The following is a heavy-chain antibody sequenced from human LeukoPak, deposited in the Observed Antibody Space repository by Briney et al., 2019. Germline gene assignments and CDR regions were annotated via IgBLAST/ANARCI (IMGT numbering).Heavy chain of an antibody. D-gene: IGHD6-19*01. V-gene: IGHV3-48*03. Sequence: GGSLRLSCAASGFTFSSYEMNWVRQAPGKGLEWVSYITSSGSSMYYADSVKGRFTISRDNSKNTLYLQMNSLRAEDTAVYYCAKGLEAGQVGYYYYYYMDVWGKGTTVTISS. J-gene: IGHJ6*03. CDR3: AKGLEAGQVGYYYYYYMDV. CDR2: ITSSGSSM. CDR1: GFTFSSYE.